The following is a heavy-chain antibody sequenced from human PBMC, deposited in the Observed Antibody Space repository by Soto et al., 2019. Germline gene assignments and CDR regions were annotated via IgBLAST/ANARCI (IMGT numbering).Heavy chain of an antibody. D-gene: IGHD3-10*02. CDR2: IYHSGST. CDR3: ARARFGRLRSYYYYGMDV. Sequence: SETLSLTXAVSGGSISSGGYSWSWIRQPPGKGLEWIGYIYHSGSTYYNPSLKSRVTISVDRSKNQFSLKLSSVTAADTAVYYCARARFGRLRSYYYYGMDVWGQGTTVTVSS. V-gene: IGHV4-30-2*01. J-gene: IGHJ6*02. CDR1: GGSISSGGYS.